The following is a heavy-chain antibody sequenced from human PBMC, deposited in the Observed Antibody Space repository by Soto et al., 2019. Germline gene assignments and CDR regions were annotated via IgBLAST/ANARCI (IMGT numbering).Heavy chain of an antibody. CDR1: GFNLRSYA. Sequence: EVQLLESGGGLVQPGGSLRLSCAASGFNLRSYAMSWVRQAPGKGLEWVSAISGSGGSTYYADSVKVRFTISRDNSKNTLYLPMNSLRAEDTAVYYCAKGGSSGWYGDYWGQGTLVTVSS. CDR2: ISGSGGST. J-gene: IGHJ4*02. V-gene: IGHV3-23*01. CDR3: AKGGSSGWYGDY. D-gene: IGHD6-19*01.